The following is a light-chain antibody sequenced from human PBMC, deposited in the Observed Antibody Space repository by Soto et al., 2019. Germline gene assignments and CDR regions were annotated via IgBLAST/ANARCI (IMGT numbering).Light chain of an antibody. J-gene: IGKJ1*01. Sequence: DIQMTQSPSSLSASVGDRVTITCQASQDITNFLNWYQQNSGKAPTLLIYAASNLETGVPSRFSGGGSGTDFTFTISSLQPEDIATYYCQQYDLFPWTFGQGTKVEIK. V-gene: IGKV1-33*01. CDR3: QQYDLFPWT. CDR2: AAS. CDR1: QDITNF.